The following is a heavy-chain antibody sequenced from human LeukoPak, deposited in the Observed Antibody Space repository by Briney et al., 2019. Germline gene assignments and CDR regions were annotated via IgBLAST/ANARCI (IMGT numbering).Heavy chain of an antibody. J-gene: IGHJ1*01. Sequence: GGSLRLSCAASGFTFSSYAMSWVRQAPGKGLEWVSAISGSGGSTYYADSVKGRFTISRDNSKNTLYLQMNSLRAEDTAVYYCAKDYSPGTATVEYFQHWGQGTLVTVSS. D-gene: IGHD2-21*01. CDR2: ISGSGGST. V-gene: IGHV3-23*01. CDR3: AKDYSPGTATVEYFQH. CDR1: GFTFSSYA.